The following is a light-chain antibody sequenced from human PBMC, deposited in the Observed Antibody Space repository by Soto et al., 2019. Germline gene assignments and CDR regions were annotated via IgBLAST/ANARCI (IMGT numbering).Light chain of an antibody. CDR2: DAS. CDR3: QQRSDWPPLT. Sequence: EIVLTQSPATLSLSPGDRATLSCRASQSVSSFLAWYQQKPGQPPRLLIYDASNRATGIPARFSGSGSGTEFILTISSLEPEDFAVYYCQQRSDWPPLTFGGGTKVEIK. CDR1: QSVSSF. J-gene: IGKJ4*01. V-gene: IGKV3-11*01.